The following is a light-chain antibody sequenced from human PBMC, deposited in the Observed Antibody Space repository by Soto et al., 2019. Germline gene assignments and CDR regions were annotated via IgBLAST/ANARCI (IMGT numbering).Light chain of an antibody. CDR1: QSVKRF. V-gene: IGKV3D-15*01. CDR3: QQYDNLWA. Sequence: VVMTQYPATLSVSPGERATISCRASQSVKRFLAWYQQKPGQTPRLLIYGASTRATGIPARFSGSGSETEFTLTINSLQSEDSALYYCQQYDNLWAFGQGTKVEI. J-gene: IGKJ1*01. CDR2: GAS.